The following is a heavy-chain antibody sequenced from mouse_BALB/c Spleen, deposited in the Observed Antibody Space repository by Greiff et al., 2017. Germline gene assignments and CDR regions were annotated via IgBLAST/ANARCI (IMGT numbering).Heavy chain of an antibody. CDR2: ISSGGSYT. CDR1: GFTFSSYT. CDR3: TKTDDGSSYFDY. J-gene: IGHJ2*01. V-gene: IGHV5-6-4*01. Sequence: EVMLVESGGGLVKPGGSLKLSCAASGFTFSSYTMSWVRQTPEKRLEWVATISSGGSYTYYPDSVKGRFTISRDNAKNTLYLQMGSLKSEDTAMYYSTKTDDGSSYFDYWGQGTTLTVSS. D-gene: IGHD1-1*01.